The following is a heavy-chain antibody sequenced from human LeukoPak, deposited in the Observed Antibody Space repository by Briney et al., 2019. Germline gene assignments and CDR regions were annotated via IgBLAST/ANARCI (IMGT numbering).Heavy chain of an antibody. CDR3: ARLTVGALDY. Sequence: SETLSLTCAIYIGSFSGHYWSWIRQPPGKGLEWLGEINHSGSTNYNPSLKSRVTISIDTSKIQFSLKLNSVTAADTAVYYCARLTVGALDYWGEGTLVTVSS. CDR2: INHSGST. V-gene: IGHV4-34*01. D-gene: IGHD1-26*01. CDR1: IGSFSGHY. J-gene: IGHJ4*02.